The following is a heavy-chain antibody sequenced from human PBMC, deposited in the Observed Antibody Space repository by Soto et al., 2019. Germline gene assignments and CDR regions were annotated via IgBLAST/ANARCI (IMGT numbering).Heavy chain of an antibody. Sequence: QERLVQSGAEVRKPGSSVKVSCKVTGGTSTRSAINWVRQAPGQGLEWMGGIVPMFGTSKYAQKFQGRVTITADTSTNIAYMELRSLRSEDTAVYYCNRGSEYDFWSGYLWGQGTLVSVSS. CDR1: GGTSTRSA. V-gene: IGHV1-69*06. CDR2: IVPMFGTS. D-gene: IGHD3-3*01. CDR3: NRGSEYDFWSGYL. J-gene: IGHJ4*02.